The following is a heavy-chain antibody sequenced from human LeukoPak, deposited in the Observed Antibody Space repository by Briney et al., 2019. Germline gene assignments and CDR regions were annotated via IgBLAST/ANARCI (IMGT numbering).Heavy chain of an antibody. CDR3: VRGGAINNYGSDC. V-gene: IGHV3-53*01. J-gene: IGHJ4*02. CDR1: GFTVSSNY. CDR2: IYTGGST. Sequence: PGGSLRLSCAASGFTVSSNYMSWVRQAPGKGLEWVSVIYTGGSTYYADSVKGRFTISRDNAKKTLYLQMNSLRVEDTAVYYCVRGGAINNYGSDCWGQGTLVTVSS. D-gene: IGHD3-10*01.